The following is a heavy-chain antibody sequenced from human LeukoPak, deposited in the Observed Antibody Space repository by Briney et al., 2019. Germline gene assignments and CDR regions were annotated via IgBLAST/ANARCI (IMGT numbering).Heavy chain of an antibody. V-gene: IGHV3-23*01. Sequence: GGSLRLSCAASGFTFTSYAMNWVRQAPGKGLEWVSAISGSGTSTYYADSVKGRFTISRDNSKKTLYLQMDSLRAEDTAVYYCAKGGDPYYYYYYMDVWGKGTTVTVSS. CDR1: GFTFTSYA. CDR3: AKGGDPYYYYYYMDV. CDR2: ISGSGTST. D-gene: IGHD3-16*01. J-gene: IGHJ6*03.